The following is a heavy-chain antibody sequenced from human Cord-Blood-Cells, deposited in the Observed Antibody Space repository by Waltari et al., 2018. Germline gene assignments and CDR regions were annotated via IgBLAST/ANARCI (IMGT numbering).Heavy chain of an antibody. V-gene: IGHV3-53*02. CDR2: IYSGGST. D-gene: IGHD1-26*01. CDR3: ARGSGSYYYGMDV. Sequence: EVQLVETGGGLLQPGGSLRLSCAASGFTVSSNYMSWVRQAPGKGLEWVSVIYSGGSTYYADSVKGRFTISRENSKNTLYLQMNSLRAEDTAVYYCARGSGSYYYGMDVWGQGTTVTVSS. J-gene: IGHJ6*02. CDR1: GFTVSSNY.